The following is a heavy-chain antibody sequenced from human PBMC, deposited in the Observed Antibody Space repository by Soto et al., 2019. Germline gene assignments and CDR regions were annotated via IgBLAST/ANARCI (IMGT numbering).Heavy chain of an antibody. D-gene: IGHD3-10*01. CDR2: IIPIFGTA. J-gene: IGHJ5*02. CDR1: GGTFSSYA. V-gene: IGHV1-69*13. CDR3: ARVPRGREPILYFDP. Sequence: SVKVSCKASGGTFSSYAISWVRQAPGQGLEWMGGIIPIFGTANYAQKFQGRVTIPADESTSTAYMELSSLRSEDTAVYYCARVPRGREPILYFDPWGQGTLVTVSS.